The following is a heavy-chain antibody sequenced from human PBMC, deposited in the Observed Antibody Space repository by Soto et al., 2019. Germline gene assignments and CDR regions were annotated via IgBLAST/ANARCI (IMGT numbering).Heavy chain of an antibody. CDR2: ISAGNGNT. Sequence: GASVKVSCKASGYTFTSYAMHWVRQAPGQRLEWMGWISAGNGNTNYAQKFQGRVTMTTDTSTSTAYMELRSLRSDDTAVYYCARVGCSSTSCYVGNWFDPWGQGTLVTVSS. J-gene: IGHJ5*02. V-gene: IGHV1-3*01. CDR3: ARVGCSSTSCYVGNWFDP. CDR1: GYTFTSYA. D-gene: IGHD2-2*01.